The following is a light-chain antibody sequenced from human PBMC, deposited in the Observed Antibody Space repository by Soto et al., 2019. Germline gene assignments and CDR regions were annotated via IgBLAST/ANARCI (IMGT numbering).Light chain of an antibody. V-gene: IGLV2-14*01. CDR2: EVS. J-gene: IGLJ2*01. Sequence: QSALTQPASVSGSPGQSITTSCTGTSSDVGAYTYVSWYQQHPGKAPKLMIFEVSDRPSGVSNRFSGSKSGNTASLTISGLQAEDEADYYCSSYTTSNTLVFGGVTKLTVL. CDR1: SSDVGAYTY. CDR3: SSYTTSNTLV.